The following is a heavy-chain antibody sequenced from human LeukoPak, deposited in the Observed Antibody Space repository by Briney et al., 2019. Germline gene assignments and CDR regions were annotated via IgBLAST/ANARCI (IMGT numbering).Heavy chain of an antibody. D-gene: IGHD3-3*01. CDR1: GGSFSGYY. Sequence: SETLSLTCAVYGGSFSGYYWSWIRQPPGKRLEWMGHIYYSGSTNYNPSLKSRVTISVDTSKNQFSLKLSSVTAADTAVYYCASRSSIWSGYQDTSYYFDYWGQGTLVTVSS. J-gene: IGHJ4*02. V-gene: IGHV4-59*01. CDR2: IYYSGST. CDR3: ASRSSIWSGYQDTSYYFDY.